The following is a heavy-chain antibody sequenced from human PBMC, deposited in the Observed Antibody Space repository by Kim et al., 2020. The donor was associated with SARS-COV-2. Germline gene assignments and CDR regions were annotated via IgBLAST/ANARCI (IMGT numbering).Heavy chain of an antibody. CDR2: IYYSGIT. V-gene: IGHV4-39*01. Sequence: SETLSLTCTVSGGSISSSSYYWGWIRQPPGKGLEWIGSIYYSGITYYNPSLKSRVTISVDTSKNQFSLKLSSVTAADTAVYYCATIITTLGLDIWGQGT. CDR3: ATIITTLGLDI. J-gene: IGHJ3*02. D-gene: IGHD3-22*01. CDR1: GGSISSSSYY.